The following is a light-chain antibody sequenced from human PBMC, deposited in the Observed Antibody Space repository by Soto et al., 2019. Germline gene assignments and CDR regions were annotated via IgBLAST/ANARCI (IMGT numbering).Light chain of an antibody. CDR1: QSISSN. J-gene: IGKJ1*01. CDR2: GAS. Sequence: EIVMTQSPATLSVSPGERATLSCRASQSISSNLVWYQQKPGQAPRLLIYGASTRATGIPARFSGSGAGTEFTITISSLQSEDFAVYYCQQYNNWPLMFGQGTKVEIK. V-gene: IGKV3-15*01. CDR3: QQYNNWPLM.